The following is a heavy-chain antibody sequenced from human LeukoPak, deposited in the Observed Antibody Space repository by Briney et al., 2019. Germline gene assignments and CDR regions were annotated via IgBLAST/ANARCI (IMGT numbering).Heavy chain of an antibody. D-gene: IGHD6-13*01. V-gene: IGHV5-51*01. CDR1: GYSFTNYW. Sequence: GESLKISCKGSGYSFTNYWIGWVRQMPGKGLKWMGIIYPGDSDARYSPSFQGQVTISADKSISTAYLQWSSLKASDTAMYYCARFNANPTSNDPSYSSSWYVFDYWGQGTLVTVSS. J-gene: IGHJ4*02. CDR3: ARFNANPTSNDPSYSSSWYVFDY. CDR2: IYPGDSDA.